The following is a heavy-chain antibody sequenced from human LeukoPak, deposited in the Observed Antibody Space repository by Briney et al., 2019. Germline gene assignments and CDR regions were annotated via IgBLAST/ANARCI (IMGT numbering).Heavy chain of an antibody. D-gene: IGHD3-3*01. CDR2: IIPILGIA. CDR3: ITTNPNPNGMDV. V-gene: IGHV1-69*04. CDR1: GGTFSSYA. J-gene: IGHJ6*02. Sequence: GASVKVSCKASGGTFSSYAISWVRQAPGQGLEWMGRIIPILGIANYAQKSQGRVTITTDKSTSTAYMELSSLRSEDTAVYYCITTNPNPNGMDVWGQGTTVTVSS.